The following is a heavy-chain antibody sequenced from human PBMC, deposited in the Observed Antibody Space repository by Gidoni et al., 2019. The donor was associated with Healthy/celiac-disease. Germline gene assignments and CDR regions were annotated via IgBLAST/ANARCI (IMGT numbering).Heavy chain of an antibody. Sequence: EVQLVESGGGLVQRGGSRSLSCAASGFTFSIYWMSWVRQAPGKGLEWVATIKQDGSEKWYVDSVKGRFTISRDNAKNSLYLQVNSLRAEDTAVYYCANPRWGYWGQGTLVTVSS. J-gene: IGHJ4*02. CDR3: ANPRWGY. CDR2: IKQDGSEK. V-gene: IGHV3-7*03. CDR1: GFTFSIYW. D-gene: IGHD3-16*01.